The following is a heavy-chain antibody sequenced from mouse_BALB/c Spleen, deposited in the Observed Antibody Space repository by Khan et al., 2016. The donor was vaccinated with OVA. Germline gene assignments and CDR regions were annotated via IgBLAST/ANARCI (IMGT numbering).Heavy chain of an antibody. Sequence: VQLQQSGAELVRPGVSVKISCKGSGYTFTDFTMHWVKQSHAKSLEWIGVISTYYGDVTYNQKFKGKATMTVDNSSRTPYMELASLTSEDSALFYCTRGGGNRFAYWGQGTLVTVSA. CDR1: GYTFTDFT. CDR3: TRGGGNRFAY. J-gene: IGHJ3*01. V-gene: IGHV1S137*01. CDR2: ISTYYGDV.